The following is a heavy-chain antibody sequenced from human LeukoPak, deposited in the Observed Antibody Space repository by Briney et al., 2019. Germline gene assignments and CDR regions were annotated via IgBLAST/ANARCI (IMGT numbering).Heavy chain of an antibody. J-gene: IGHJ4*02. Sequence: GGSLRLSCAASGFTFSSYSMNWVRQAPGKGLEWVSSISSSSSYIYYADSVKGRFTISRDNAKNSLYLQMNSLRAEDTAVYYCARGTAARPRKAAASSGYFDYWGQGTLVTVSS. CDR2: ISSSSSYI. CDR3: ARGTAARPRKAAASSGYFDY. V-gene: IGHV3-21*01. D-gene: IGHD6-6*01. CDR1: GFTFSSYS.